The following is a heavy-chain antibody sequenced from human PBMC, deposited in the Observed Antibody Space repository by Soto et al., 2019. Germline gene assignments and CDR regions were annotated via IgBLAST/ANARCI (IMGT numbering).Heavy chain of an antibody. J-gene: IGHJ6*02. D-gene: IGHD3-10*01. CDR1: GYTFAGHY. CDR3: ARDLCPLGSGSACPKFGLGV. Sequence: GASVKVSCKASGYTFAGHYMHWVRQVSGKGLEYLGWLKSDNGGAYSAPKFQGRVTFTRDTSTTTAYMELSGLRSDDTAVYFCARDLCPLGSGSACPKFGLGVWGQGTTVTVSS. V-gene: IGHV1-2*02. CDR2: LKSDNGGA.